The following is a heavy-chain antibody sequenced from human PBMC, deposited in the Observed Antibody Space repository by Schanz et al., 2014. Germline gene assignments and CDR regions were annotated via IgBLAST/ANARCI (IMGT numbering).Heavy chain of an antibody. D-gene: IGHD6-19*01. CDR1: GFTVSSNY. J-gene: IGHJ3*02. CDR2: IYSGGST. Sequence: EVQLVESGGGLIQPGGSLRLSCAASGFTVSSNYMSWVRQAPGKGLEWVAVIYSGGSTFYTDSVKGRFTISRDNSKKTQYLQMNSLIAENTAVYCCAKCIGWYGRCAFDIWGQGTMVTVSS. V-gene: IGHV3-53*01. CDR3: AKCIGWYGRCAFDI.